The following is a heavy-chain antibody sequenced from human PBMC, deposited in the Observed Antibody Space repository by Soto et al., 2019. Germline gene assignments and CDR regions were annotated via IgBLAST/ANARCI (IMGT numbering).Heavy chain of an antibody. CDR1: GYTFTSYG. CDR3: ARDTSQDIVLVPAAPNWFDP. D-gene: IGHD2-2*01. J-gene: IGHJ5*02. Sequence: QVQLVQSGAEVKKPGASVKVSCKASGYTFTSYGISWVRQAPGQGLEWMGWISAYNGNTNYAQKLQGRVTMTTDTSTSTAYMELRSLRSDDTAVYYCARDTSQDIVLVPAAPNWFDPWGQGTLVTVSS. CDR2: ISAYNGNT. V-gene: IGHV1-18*01.